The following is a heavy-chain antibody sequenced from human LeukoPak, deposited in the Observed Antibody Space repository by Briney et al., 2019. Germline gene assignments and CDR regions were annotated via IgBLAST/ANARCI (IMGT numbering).Heavy chain of an antibody. J-gene: IGHJ4*02. Sequence: SETLSLTCSVSGGSFSNYYWSWIRQPAGGGWEWIGRIYTSGSTNYNPFFKSRVTMSMDTSQKEVSLTLSSMTAADTAVYFCARGSGSYRPLYFFDYWGQGTLVTVSS. CDR3: ARGSGSYRPLYFFDY. CDR2: IYTSGST. V-gene: IGHV4-4*07. CDR1: GGSFSNYY. D-gene: IGHD1-26*01.